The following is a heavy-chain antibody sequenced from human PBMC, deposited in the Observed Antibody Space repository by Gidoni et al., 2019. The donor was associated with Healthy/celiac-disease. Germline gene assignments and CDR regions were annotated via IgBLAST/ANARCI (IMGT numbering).Heavy chain of an antibody. CDR2: IYYSGST. J-gene: IGHJ4*02. CDR1: GGSISSSSYY. V-gene: IGHV4-39*01. Sequence: QLQLQESGPGLVKPSATLSLTCTVPGGSISSSSYYWGWIRQPPGKGLEWIGSIYYSGSTYYNPSLKSRVTISVDTSKNQFSLKLSSVTAADTAVYYCARIPEGLDYWGQGTLVTVSS. CDR3: ARIPEGLDY.